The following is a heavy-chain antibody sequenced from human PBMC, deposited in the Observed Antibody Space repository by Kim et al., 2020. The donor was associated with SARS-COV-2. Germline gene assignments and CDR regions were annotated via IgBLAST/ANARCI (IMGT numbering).Heavy chain of an antibody. V-gene: IGHV3-11*06. CDR1: GFTFSDYY. J-gene: IGHJ6*02. CDR3: ARDSVTVPPPMNYYYYGMDV. D-gene: IGHD4-4*01. Sequence: GGSLRLSCAASGFTFSDYYMSWIRQAPGKGLEWVSYISSSSSYTNYADSVKGRFTISRDNAKNSLYLQMNSLRAEDTAVYYCARDSVTVPPPMNYYYYGMDVWGQGTTVTVSS. CDR2: ISSSSSYT.